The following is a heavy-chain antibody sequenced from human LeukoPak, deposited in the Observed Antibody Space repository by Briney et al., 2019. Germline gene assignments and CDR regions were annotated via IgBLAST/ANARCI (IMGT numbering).Heavy chain of an antibody. J-gene: IGHJ4*02. CDR1: GGSISSSSYY. Sequence: KTSETLSLTCTVSGGSISSSSYYWGWIRQPPGKGLEWIGSIYYSGSTYYNPSLKSRVTISVDTSKNQFSLKLSSVTAADTAVYYCARAAYYYGSGGYWFDYWGQGTLVTVSS. CDR2: IYYSGST. D-gene: IGHD3-10*01. CDR3: ARAAYYYGSGGYWFDY. V-gene: IGHV4-39*07.